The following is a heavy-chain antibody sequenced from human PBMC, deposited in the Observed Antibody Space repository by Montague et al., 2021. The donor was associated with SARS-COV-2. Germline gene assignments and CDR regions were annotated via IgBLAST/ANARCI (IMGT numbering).Heavy chain of an antibody. CDR3: ARSQLDYDLLTGFSESYYFDY. J-gene: IGHJ4*02. CDR1: GDSIGSSHTY. Sequence: SETLSLTCSVSGDSIGSSHTYWGWIRQPPGKGLEWIGCVAYSGSTYYNPSLQRRVTISVDTSKSQFSLKLNSVTAADTAVYYCARSQLDYDLLTGFSESYYFDYWGQGTLATVSS. D-gene: IGHD3-9*01. CDR2: VAYSGST. V-gene: IGHV4-39*01.